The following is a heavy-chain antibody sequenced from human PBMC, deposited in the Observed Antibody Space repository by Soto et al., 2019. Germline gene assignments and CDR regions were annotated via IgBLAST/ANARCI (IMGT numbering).Heavy chain of an antibody. CDR2: LSSDGFGA. V-gene: IGHV3-74*03. CDR1: GFSLSPYW. J-gene: IGHJ4*02. CDR3: ARDLGGPDY. D-gene: IGHD3-16*01. Sequence: TGGSLRLSCAASGFSLSPYWMHWVRQAPGRGLERVSRLSSDGFGAAYADSMKGRFFISRDIARNTLFLQMNSLRADDTAVYYCARDLGGPDYWGRGTSVTVSS.